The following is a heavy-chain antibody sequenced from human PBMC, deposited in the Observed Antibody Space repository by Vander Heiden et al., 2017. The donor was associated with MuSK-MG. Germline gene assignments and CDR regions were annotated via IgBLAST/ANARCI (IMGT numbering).Heavy chain of an antibody. CDR3: ARDLAGKGDY. CDR2: INTGNGDT. D-gene: IGHD3-10*01. CDR1: GYTFTSYP. Sequence: LVQSGAEVKKPGASVKVSCKASGYTFTSYPIHWVRQAPGQRLEWMGWINTGNGDTKYSQKFQGRVTITRDTSASTAYMEVSSLTSEDTTVYYCARDLAGKGDYWGQGSLVTVSS. J-gene: IGHJ4*02. V-gene: IGHV1-3*04.